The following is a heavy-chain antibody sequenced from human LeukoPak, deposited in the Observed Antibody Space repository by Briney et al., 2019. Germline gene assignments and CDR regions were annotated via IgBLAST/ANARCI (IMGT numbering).Heavy chain of an antibody. CDR3: ARGDYDFWSGYYTNWFDP. V-gene: IGHV4-59*01. D-gene: IGHD3-3*01. Sequence: SETLSLTSTVSGGSISSYYWSWIRQPPGKGLEWIGYIYYSGSTNYNPSLKSRVTISVDTSKNQFSLKLSSVTAADTAVYYCARGDYDFWSGYYTNWFDPWGQGTLVAVSS. CDR1: GGSISSYY. CDR2: IYYSGST. J-gene: IGHJ5*02.